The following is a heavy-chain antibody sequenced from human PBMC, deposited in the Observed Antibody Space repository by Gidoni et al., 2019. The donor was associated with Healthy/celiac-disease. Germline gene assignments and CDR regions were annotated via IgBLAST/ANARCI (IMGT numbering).Heavy chain of an antibody. CDR1: GYSFTSYW. Sequence: EVQLVQSGAEVKKPGESLRISCKGSGYSFTSYWISWVRQMPGKGLEWMGRIDPSDSYTNYSPSFQGHVTISADKSISTAYLQWSSLKASDTAMYYCARVPIIVGATKYFDYWGQGTLVTVSS. CDR2: IDPSDSYT. J-gene: IGHJ4*02. CDR3: ARVPIIVGATKYFDY. V-gene: IGHV5-10-1*03. D-gene: IGHD1-26*01.